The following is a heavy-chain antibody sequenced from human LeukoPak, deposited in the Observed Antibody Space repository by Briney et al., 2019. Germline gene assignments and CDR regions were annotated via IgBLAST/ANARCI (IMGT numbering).Heavy chain of an antibody. D-gene: IGHD6-19*01. CDR2: ISSSSSYI. CDR3: ARDPREWLNAFDI. Sequence: PGGSLRLSCAASGFTFSSYSMNWVRQAPGKGLEWVSSISSSSSYIYYADSVKGRFTIPRDNAKNSLYLQMNSLRAEDMAVYYCARDPREWLNAFDIWGQGTMVTVSS. V-gene: IGHV3-21*01. CDR1: GFTFSSYS. J-gene: IGHJ3*02.